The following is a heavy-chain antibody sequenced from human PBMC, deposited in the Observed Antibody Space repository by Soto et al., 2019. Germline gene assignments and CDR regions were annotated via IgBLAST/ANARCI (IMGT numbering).Heavy chain of an antibody. J-gene: IGHJ6*02. D-gene: IGHD2-2*01. Sequence: ASVKVSCKASGYTFTSYDINWVRQATGQGLEWMGWMNPNSGNTGYAQKFQGRVTMTRNTSISTAYMELSSLRSEDTAVYYGARFGVCSSPTCSESYYSVLAFWAKGPRSPSP. CDR1: GYTFTSYD. CDR3: ARFGVCSSPTCSESYYSVLAF. CDR2: MNPNSGNT. V-gene: IGHV1-8*01.